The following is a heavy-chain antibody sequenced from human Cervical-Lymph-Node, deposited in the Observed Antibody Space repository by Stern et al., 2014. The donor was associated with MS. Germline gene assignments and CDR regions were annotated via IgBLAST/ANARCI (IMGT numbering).Heavy chain of an antibody. CDR3: ARDHAGGNSEYYYYGMDV. CDR2: LYYSGST. D-gene: IGHD4-23*01. J-gene: IGHJ6*02. Sequence: QVQLVESGPGLVKPSQTLSLTCTVSGGSISSGGYYWSWLRPHPGKGLEWIGYLYYSGSTYYNPSLKSRVTISVDTSKNQFSLKLSSVTAADTAVYYCARDHAGGNSEYYYYGMDVWGQGTTVTVSS. V-gene: IGHV4-31*03. CDR1: GGSISSGGYY.